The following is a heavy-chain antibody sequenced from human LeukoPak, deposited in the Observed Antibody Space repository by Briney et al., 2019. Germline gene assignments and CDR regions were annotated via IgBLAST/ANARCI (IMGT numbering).Heavy chain of an antibody. CDR2: IYYSGST. V-gene: IGHV4-39*07. D-gene: IGHD6-19*01. CDR3: ARGGGRGSGWYRGEYNWFDP. J-gene: IGHJ5*02. Sequence: SETLSLTCTVSGGSMSNSSYYWGWIRQPPGKGLEWIGSIYYSGSTYYNPSLKSRVTISVDTSKNQFSLKLSSVTAADTAVYYCARGGGRGSGWYRGEYNWFDPWGQGTLVTVSS. CDR1: GGSMSNSSYY.